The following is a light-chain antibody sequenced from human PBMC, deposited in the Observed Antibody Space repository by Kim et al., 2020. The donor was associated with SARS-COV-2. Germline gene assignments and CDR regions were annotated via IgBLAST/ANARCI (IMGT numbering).Light chain of an antibody. Sequence: QRVTISCCESSANGGSNCVYWYRQHPETAPALLILRYNQRPSGAPDRFSGSRSGTAATLAITGLRSEDEADYYCAAWDDSLSGRVFGGGTQLTVL. CDR3: AAWDDSLSGRV. CDR1: SANGGSNC. V-gene: IGLV1-47*01. J-gene: IGLJ3*02. CDR2: RYN.